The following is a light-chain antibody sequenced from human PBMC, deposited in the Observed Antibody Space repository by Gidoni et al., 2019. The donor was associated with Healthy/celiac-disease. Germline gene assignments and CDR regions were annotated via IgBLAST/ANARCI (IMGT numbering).Light chain of an antibody. CDR3: QQYNNWPPVT. V-gene: IGKV3-15*01. CDR2: GAS. J-gene: IGKJ2*01. Sequence: EIVMTQSPATLSVSPGERATLSCRASTSFSSNLAWYQQKPGQAPRPLIYGASTRATGIPARFSGSGSGTEFTLTISSLQSEDFAVYYCQQYNNWPPVTFGQGTKLEIK. CDR1: TSFSSN.